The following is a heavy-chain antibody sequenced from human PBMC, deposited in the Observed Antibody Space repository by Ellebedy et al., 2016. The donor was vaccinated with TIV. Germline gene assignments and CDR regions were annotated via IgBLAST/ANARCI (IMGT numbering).Heavy chain of an antibody. Sequence: GESLKISCTTSGYTFTSYWIGWVRQLPGKGLEWMGIIYPGDSETRYNPSFQGQVTISADKSISTAYLQWSSLKASDTAMYYCARRNDGSGYVDFWGQGTLVTVSS. V-gene: IGHV5-51*01. J-gene: IGHJ4*02. CDR2: IYPGDSET. CDR1: GYTFTSYW. D-gene: IGHD3-22*01. CDR3: ARRNDGSGYVDF.